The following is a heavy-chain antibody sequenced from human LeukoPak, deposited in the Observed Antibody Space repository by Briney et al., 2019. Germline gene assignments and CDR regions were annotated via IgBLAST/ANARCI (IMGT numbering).Heavy chain of an antibody. CDR2: INHSGST. CDR1: GGSFSGYY. J-gene: IGHJ3*02. D-gene: IGHD3-9*01. V-gene: IGHV4-34*01. Sequence: PSETLSLTCAVYGGSFSGYYWSWIRQPPGKGLEWIGEINHSGSTNYNPSLKSRVTISVDTSKNQFSLKLSSVTAADTAVYYCARGNTILEAFDIWGQGTMVTVSS. CDR3: ARGNTILEAFDI.